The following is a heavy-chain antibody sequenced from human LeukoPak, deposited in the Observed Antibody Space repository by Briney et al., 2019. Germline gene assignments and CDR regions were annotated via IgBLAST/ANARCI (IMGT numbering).Heavy chain of an antibody. J-gene: IGHJ3*02. V-gene: IGHV4-61*02. CDR3: ARVGITIFGVVETGTFDI. CDR2: IYTSGST. CDR1: GGSISSGSYY. Sequence: SETLSLTCTVSGGSISSGSYYWSWIRQPAGKGLEWIGRIYTSGSTNYNPSLKSRVTISVDMSKNQFSLKLSSVTAADTAVYYCARVGITIFGVVETGTFDIWGQGTMVTVSS. D-gene: IGHD3-3*01.